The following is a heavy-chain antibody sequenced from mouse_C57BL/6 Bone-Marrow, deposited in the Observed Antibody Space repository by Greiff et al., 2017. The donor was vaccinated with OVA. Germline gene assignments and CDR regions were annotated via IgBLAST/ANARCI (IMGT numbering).Heavy chain of an antibody. CDR2: IYPGDGDT. CDR1: GYAFSSSW. Sequence: VQLVESGPELVKPGASVKISCKASGYAFSSSWMNWVKQRPGKGLEWIGRIYPGDGDTNYNGKFKGKATLTADKSSSTAYMQLSSLTSEDSAVYFCARRSNYGFYAMDYWGQGTSVTVSS. D-gene: IGHD2-5*01. V-gene: IGHV1-82*01. CDR3: ARRSNYGFYAMDY. J-gene: IGHJ4*01.